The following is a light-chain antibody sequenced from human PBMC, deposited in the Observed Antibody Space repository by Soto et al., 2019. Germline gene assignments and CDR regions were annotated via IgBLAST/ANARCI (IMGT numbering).Light chain of an antibody. V-gene: IGKV1-5*03. CDR2: KAS. CDR1: QTITTS. J-gene: IGKJ1*01. CDR3: QQYDSYSVRT. Sequence: DIQMTQSPSTLSASVGDGVTITCRASQTITTSLAWYQQKPGKAPKLLIYKASSLESGVPSRFSGSGSGRAFTLTISSLQPDDFATYYCQQYDSYSVRTFGQGTKVEI.